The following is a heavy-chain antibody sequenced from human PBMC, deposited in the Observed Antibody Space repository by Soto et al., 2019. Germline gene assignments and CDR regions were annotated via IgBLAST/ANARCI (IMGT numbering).Heavy chain of an antibody. J-gene: IGHJ6*02. V-gene: IGHV4-4*02. CDR3: ARDPLLVNFGMDV. Sequence: SETLSLTCAVSGGSISSSNWWGWVRQPPGKGLEWIGEIYHSGSTNYNPSLKSRVTISVDKSKNQFSLKLSSVTAADTAVYYCARDPLLVNFGMDVWGQGTTVTVSS. D-gene: IGHD6-6*01. CDR2: IYHSGST. CDR1: GGSISSSNW.